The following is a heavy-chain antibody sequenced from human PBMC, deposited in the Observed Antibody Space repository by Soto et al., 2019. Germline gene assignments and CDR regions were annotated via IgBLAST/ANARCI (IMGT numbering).Heavy chain of an antibody. D-gene: IGHD2-21*01. CDR2: ITSSGGNT. CDR1: GFTFSSYA. CDR3: ARRIPFGYGMDV. J-gene: IGHJ6*02. Sequence: EVQLVESGGGLVQPGGSLRLSCAASGFTFSSYAMHWVRQAPGKGLEYVSAITSSGGNTDYASSVKGRFTISRDNSKNTLYLQMGSLRTEDMGVYYYARRIPFGYGMDVWGQGTTVTVSS. V-gene: IGHV3-64*01.